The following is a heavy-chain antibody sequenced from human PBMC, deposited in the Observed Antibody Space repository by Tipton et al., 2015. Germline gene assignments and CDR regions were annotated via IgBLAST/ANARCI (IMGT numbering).Heavy chain of an antibody. D-gene: IGHD3-22*01. Sequence: TLSLTCTVSGGSVTSGSYYWSWIRQPPGKGLEWIGYISYTDGAHYNPALKSRVTISVDTSKNQFSLTLNSVTAADTAVYFCARDAWAGDSRGFYYIYWGQGPLVRVSS. CDR3: ARDAWAGDSRGFYYIY. CDR1: GGSVTSGSYY. J-gene: IGHJ4*02. CDR2: ISYTDGA. V-gene: IGHV4-61*01.